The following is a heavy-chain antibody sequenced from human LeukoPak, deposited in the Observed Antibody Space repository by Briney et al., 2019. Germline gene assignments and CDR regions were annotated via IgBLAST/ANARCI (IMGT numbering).Heavy chain of an antibody. V-gene: IGHV3-21*01. CDR2: FSSSSSI. Sequence: GGSRRLSCAPYAFTSSSYSTNWVRPAPGRGLEWVSSFSSSSSIYYPDSVKGRFTISRDNATNSLYLQMNSLRAEDTAVYYCASSAPLVRGVINWFDPWGQGTLVTVSS. J-gene: IGHJ5*02. D-gene: IGHD3-10*01. CDR3: ASSAPLVRGVINWFDP. CDR1: AFTSSSYS.